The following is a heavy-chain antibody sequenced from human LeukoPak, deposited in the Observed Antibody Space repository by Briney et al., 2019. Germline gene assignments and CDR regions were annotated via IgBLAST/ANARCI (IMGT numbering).Heavy chain of an antibody. CDR3: AREGRDAPEYFQH. CDR1: GGSFSGYY. CDR2: INHSGST. J-gene: IGHJ1*01. Sequence: SEALSLTCAVYGGSFSGYYWSWIRQPPGKGLEWIGEINHSGSTNYNPSLKSRVTISVDTSKNQFSLKLSSVTAADTAVYYCAREGRDAPEYFQHWGQGTLVTVSS. D-gene: IGHD3-10*01. V-gene: IGHV4-34*01.